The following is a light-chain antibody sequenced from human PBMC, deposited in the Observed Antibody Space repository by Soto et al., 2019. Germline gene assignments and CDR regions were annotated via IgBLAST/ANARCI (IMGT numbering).Light chain of an antibody. Sequence: EIVLTQSPGILSLSPGERATVSCRASQSVSSSYLAWYQQKPGQAPRLLIYGASSRATGIPDRFSGSGSGTDVTLTISRLEPEDFAVYYCQQYGSSPQAFGQGTKLEIK. CDR1: QSVSSSY. CDR2: GAS. V-gene: IGKV3-20*01. J-gene: IGKJ2*01. CDR3: QQYGSSPQA.